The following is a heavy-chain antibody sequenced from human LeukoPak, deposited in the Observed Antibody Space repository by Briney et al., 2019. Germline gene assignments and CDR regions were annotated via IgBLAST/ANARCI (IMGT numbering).Heavy chain of an antibody. CDR3: ARDPAYTSGWTKNAFDI. D-gene: IGHD6-19*01. J-gene: IGHJ3*02. V-gene: IGHV6-1*01. CDR1: GDSVSSNSAT. Sequence: SQTLSLTCAISGDSVSSNSATWNWIRQSPSRGLEWLGRTYYRSKWYNDYAVSVKSRITVNPDTSKNHFSLQLNSVTPEDTAVYYCARDPAYTSGWTKNAFDIRGQGTMVTVSS. CDR2: TYYRSKWYN.